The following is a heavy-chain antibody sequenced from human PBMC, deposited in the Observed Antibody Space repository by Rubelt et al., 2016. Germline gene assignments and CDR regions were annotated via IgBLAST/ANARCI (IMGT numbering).Heavy chain of an antibody. Sequence: LQLQESGPGLVKPSETLSLTCTVSGGSISSSSYYWGWIGQPPGKGLEWIGSIYYIVGTYYNPSLRGRVTLSVARSKSQLALKLSAVTAADTAVYYCARHRESLSDLDYWGQGSLVTVSS. D-gene: IGHD2/OR15-2a*01. CDR1: GGSISSSSYY. V-gene: IGHV4-39*01. CDR3: ARHRESLSDLDY. CDR2: IYYIVGT. J-gene: IGHJ4*02.